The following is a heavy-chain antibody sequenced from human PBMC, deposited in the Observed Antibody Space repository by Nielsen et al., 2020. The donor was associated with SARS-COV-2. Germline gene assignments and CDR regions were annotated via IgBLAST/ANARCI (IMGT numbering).Heavy chain of an antibody. Sequence: WIRQPPGKGLEWIGYIYYSGSTNYNPSLKSRVTISVDTSKNQFSLRLTSVSAADAAVYYCATVGSGWYKFFDYWGQGALVTVSS. D-gene: IGHD6-19*01. CDR3: ATVGSGWYKFFDY. J-gene: IGHJ4*02. V-gene: IGHV4-59*12. CDR2: IYYSGST.